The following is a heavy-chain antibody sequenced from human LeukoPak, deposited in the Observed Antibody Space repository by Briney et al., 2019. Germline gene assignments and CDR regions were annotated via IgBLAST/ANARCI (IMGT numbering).Heavy chain of an antibody. D-gene: IGHD3-9*01. CDR1: GGSIRSYY. J-gene: IGHJ4*02. CDR2: IYYSGST. V-gene: IGHV4-59*01. CDR3: ARAPRYYDILTGYSLYYFDY. Sequence: SETLSLTCTVSGGSIRSYYWIWIRQPPGKGLEWIGYIYYSGSTNYNPSLKSRVTISVDTSKNQFSLKLSSVTAADTAVYYCARAPRYYDILTGYSLYYFDYWGQGTLVAVSS.